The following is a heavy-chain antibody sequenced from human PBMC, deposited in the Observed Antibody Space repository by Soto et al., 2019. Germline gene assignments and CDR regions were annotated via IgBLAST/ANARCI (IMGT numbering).Heavy chain of an antibody. CDR3: ARVSRAAAGSPYYYYYYMDV. Sequence: GSLRLSCAASGFTVSSNYMSWVRQAPGKGLEWVSVIYSGGSTYYADSVKGRFTISRDNSKNTLYLQMNSLRAEDTAVYYCARVSRAAAGSPYYYYYYMDVWGKGTTVTVSS. D-gene: IGHD6-13*01. J-gene: IGHJ6*03. V-gene: IGHV3-66*01. CDR2: IYSGGST. CDR1: GFTVSSNY.